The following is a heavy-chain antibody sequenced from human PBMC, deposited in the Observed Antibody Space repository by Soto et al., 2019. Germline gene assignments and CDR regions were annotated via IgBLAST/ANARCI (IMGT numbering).Heavy chain of an antibody. J-gene: IGHJ4*02. CDR3: AKRGTIFGVVIKGIDY. D-gene: IGHD3-3*01. V-gene: IGHV3-23*01. Sequence: GGSLRLSCEASGFAFTSYWMHWVRQAPGKGLEWVSAISGSGGSTYYADSVKGRFTISRDNSKNTLYLQMNSLRAEDTAVYYCAKRGTIFGVVIKGIDYWGQGTLVTVSS. CDR1: GFAFTSYW. CDR2: ISGSGGST.